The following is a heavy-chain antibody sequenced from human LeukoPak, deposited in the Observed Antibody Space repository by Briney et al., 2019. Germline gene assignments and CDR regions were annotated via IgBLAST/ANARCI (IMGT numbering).Heavy chain of an antibody. CDR2: IKEDGSEK. CDR3: ARATASNWFDP. CDR1: GFTFSSYW. J-gene: IGHJ5*02. D-gene: IGHD2-21*01. V-gene: IGHV3-7*01. Sequence: PGGSLRLSCAASGFTFSSYWMSWVRQAPGKGLEWVANIKEDGSEKHYVDSVKGRFTISRDNAKNLLSLQMNSLRAEDTAVYYCARATASNWFDPWGQGTLVTVSS.